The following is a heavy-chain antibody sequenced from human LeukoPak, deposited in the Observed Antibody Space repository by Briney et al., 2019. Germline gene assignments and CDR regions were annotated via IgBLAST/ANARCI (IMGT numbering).Heavy chain of an antibody. Sequence: SETLSLTCTVSGGSISSSSYYWGWIRQPPGKGLEWIGSIYYSGSTYYNPSLESRVTISVDTSKNQFSLKLSSVTAADTAVYYCARRSYSGSWYYFDYWGQGTLVTVSS. CDR3: ARRSYSGSWYYFDY. D-gene: IGHD6-13*01. V-gene: IGHV4-39*01. CDR2: IYYSGST. CDR1: GGSISSSSYY. J-gene: IGHJ4*02.